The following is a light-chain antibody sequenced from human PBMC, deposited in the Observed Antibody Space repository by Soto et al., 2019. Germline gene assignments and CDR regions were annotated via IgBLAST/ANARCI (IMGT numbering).Light chain of an antibody. CDR2: AAS. J-gene: IGKJ4*01. V-gene: IGKV1-12*01. CDR1: QGISSW. Sequence: DIHMTQSPSSVSASVGDRVTITCRASQGISSWLAWYQQKPGKAPQLLIYAASSLQSGVPSTFSGSGSGAHFALTISILQPKDCATYQCQQANSFPITFGGGTKVEIK. CDR3: QQANSFPIT.